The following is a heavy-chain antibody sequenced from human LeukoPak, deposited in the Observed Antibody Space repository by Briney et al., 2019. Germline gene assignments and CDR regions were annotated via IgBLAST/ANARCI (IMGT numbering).Heavy chain of an antibody. Sequence: GGSLRLSCAASGFTVSNTYMSWVRQAPGKGLEWVSGISWNSGSIDYADSVKGRFTISRDNAKNSLYLQMNSLRVEDTAFYYCAKDNRRHYTSGPNPDSLHWGQGALVTVSS. CDR3: AKDNRRHYTSGPNPDSLH. V-gene: IGHV3-9*01. D-gene: IGHD6-19*01. CDR2: ISWNSGSI. CDR1: GFTVSNTY. J-gene: IGHJ4*02.